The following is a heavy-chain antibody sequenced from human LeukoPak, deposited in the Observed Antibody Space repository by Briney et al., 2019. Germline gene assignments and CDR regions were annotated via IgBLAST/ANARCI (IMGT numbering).Heavy chain of an antibody. D-gene: IGHD5-24*01. V-gene: IGHV4-59*08. Sequence: SETLSLTCTVSGGSISSYYWSWIRQPPGKGLEWIGYTYYSGSTNYNPSLKSRVTISVDTSKNQFSLKLSSVTAADTAVYYCARVEMATISFDYWGQGTLVTVSS. CDR2: TYYSGST. CDR3: ARVEMATISFDY. CDR1: GGSISSYY. J-gene: IGHJ4*02.